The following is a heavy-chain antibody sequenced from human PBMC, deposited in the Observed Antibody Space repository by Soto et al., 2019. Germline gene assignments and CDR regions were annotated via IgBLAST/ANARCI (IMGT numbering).Heavy chain of an antibody. Sequence: PSETLSLTCTVSGGSISSGGYYWGWIRQPPGKGLEWIGYIYYSGSTNYNPSLKSRVTISVDTSKNQFSLKLSSVTAADTAVYYCARRSAYYDSSGYTNWFDPWGQGPLVTVSS. J-gene: IGHJ5*02. CDR3: ARRSAYYDSSGYTNWFDP. CDR1: GGSISSGGYY. V-gene: IGHV4-61*08. D-gene: IGHD3-22*01. CDR2: IYYSGST.